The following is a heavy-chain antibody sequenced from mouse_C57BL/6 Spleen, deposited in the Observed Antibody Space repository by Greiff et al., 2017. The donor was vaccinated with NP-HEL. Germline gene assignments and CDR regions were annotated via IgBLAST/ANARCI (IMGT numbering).Heavy chain of an antibody. CDR3: ARARIYYYGSSYLPEAMDY. CDR2: IHPTYGTT. Sequence: VQLQQSGPELVKPGASVKISCTASGYSFTDYNMNWVKQRTGKSLEWLVVIHPTYGTTSYNQKVKGKATLTVDQSASTAYMQLNSLTSEYSAVDYCARARIYYYGSSYLPEAMDYWGQGTSVTVSS. D-gene: IGHD1-1*01. V-gene: IGHV1-39*01. J-gene: IGHJ4*01. CDR1: GYSFTDYN.